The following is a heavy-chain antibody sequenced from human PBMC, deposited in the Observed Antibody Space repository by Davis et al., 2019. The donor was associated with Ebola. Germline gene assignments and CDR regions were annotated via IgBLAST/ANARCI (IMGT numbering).Heavy chain of an antibody. CDR1: GFIFNSFA. Sequence: GESLKISCAASGFIFNSFAMHWVRQAPGKGLEWVAVISYDESKKYYADSVKGRFTISRDNSKDTLYLQMNSLRAEDTAVYYCAKDVLLGYSSSGGMDVWGQGTTVTVSS. J-gene: IGHJ6*02. CDR2: ISYDESKK. D-gene: IGHD6-6*01. CDR3: AKDVLLGYSSSGGMDV. V-gene: IGHV3-30-3*01.